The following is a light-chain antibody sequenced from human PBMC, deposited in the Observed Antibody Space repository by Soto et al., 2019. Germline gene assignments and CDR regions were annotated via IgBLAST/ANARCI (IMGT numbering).Light chain of an antibody. CDR1: QNVMYN. J-gene: IGKJ1*01. CDR2: GAS. Sequence: EIVLTQSPATLSVSPGGRATLSCRASQNVMYNLAWYQQKPGQAPRLLVYGASTRATDAPPRFRGSGSGTECSLTISSLQSEDYATYFCQQYSSWTRTFGQGSRVEIK. V-gene: IGKV3-15*01. CDR3: QQYSSWTRT.